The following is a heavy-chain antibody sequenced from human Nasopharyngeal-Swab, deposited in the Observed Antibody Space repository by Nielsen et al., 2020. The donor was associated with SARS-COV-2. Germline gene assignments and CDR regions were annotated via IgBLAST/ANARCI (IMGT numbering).Heavy chain of an antibody. CDR3: ARFSSGTIPSVDY. Sequence: GGSLRLSCKGSGYSLTSYWISWVRQMPGKGLEWMGRIDPSDSYTNYSPSFQGHVTISADKSISTAYLQWSSLKASDTAMYYCARFSSGTIPSVDYWGQGTLVTVSS. J-gene: IGHJ4*02. D-gene: IGHD1-7*01. V-gene: IGHV5-10-1*01. CDR1: GYSLTSYW. CDR2: IDPSDSYT.